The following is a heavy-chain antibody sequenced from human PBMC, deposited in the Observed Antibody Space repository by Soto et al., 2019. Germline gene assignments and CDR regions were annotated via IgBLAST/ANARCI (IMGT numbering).Heavy chain of an antibody. CDR2: INHSGST. CDR3: ARVYGSGSYFNDY. J-gene: IGHJ4*02. D-gene: IGHD3-10*01. V-gene: IGHV4-34*01. Sequence: SETLSLTCAVYGGSFSGYYWSWIRQPPGKGLEWIGEINHSGSTNYNPSLKSRVTISVDTSKNQFSLKLSSVTAADTAVYYCARVYGSGSYFNDYWGQETRVTVSS. CDR1: GGSFSGYY.